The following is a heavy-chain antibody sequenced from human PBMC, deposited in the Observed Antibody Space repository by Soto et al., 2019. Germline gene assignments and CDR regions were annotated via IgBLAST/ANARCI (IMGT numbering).Heavy chain of an antibody. V-gene: IGHV3-33*01. CDR1: GFTFSSYG. CDR3: ARVHVGLYYYYGMDV. CDR2: IWYDGSNK. J-gene: IGHJ6*02. D-gene: IGHD3-16*01. Sequence: GGSLRLSCAASGFTFSSYGMHWVRRAPGKGLEWVAVIWYDGSNKYYADSVKGRFTISRDNSKNTLYLQMNSLRAEDTAVYYCARVHVGLYYYYGMDVWGQGTTVTVSS.